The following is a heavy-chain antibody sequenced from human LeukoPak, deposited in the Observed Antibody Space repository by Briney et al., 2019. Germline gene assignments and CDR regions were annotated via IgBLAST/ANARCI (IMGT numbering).Heavy chain of an antibody. Sequence: GRSLRLSCAASGFTFSSYEMNWVRQAPGKGLEWVSYVSSSGSTIYYADSVKGRFTISRDNAKNSLYLQMNSLRAEDTAVYYCARDRAGSMDVWGKGTTVTISS. D-gene: IGHD6-19*01. CDR2: VSSSGSTI. V-gene: IGHV3-48*03. CDR1: GFTFSSYE. CDR3: ARDRAGSMDV. J-gene: IGHJ6*03.